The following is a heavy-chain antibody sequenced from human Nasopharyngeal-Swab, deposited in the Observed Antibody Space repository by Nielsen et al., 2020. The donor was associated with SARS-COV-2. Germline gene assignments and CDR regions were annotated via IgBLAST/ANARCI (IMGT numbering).Heavy chain of an antibody. V-gene: IGHV3-30*03. J-gene: IGHJ4*02. CDR1: RFTFSRWP. D-gene: IGHD7-27*01. CDR2: ISSDGSDK. CDR3: ARGTSTSPGVDY. Sequence: GESLKISCVASRFTFSRWPMHWVRQAPGRGLEWVTVISSDGSDKQYVDSVKGRFTISRENAKNSLYLQMNSLIAEDTAVYFCARGTSTSPGVDYWGQGILVTVSS.